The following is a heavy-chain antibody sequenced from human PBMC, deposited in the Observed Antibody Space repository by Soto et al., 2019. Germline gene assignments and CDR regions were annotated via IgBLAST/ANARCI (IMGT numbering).Heavy chain of an antibody. CDR1: GYTFSSYA. Sequence: ASVKVSCKPSGYTFSSYAFSWVRKAPGQGLEWMGWISAYNDNTNYVQKLQGRVTMTTDTSTSTAYMELRSLRSDDTAVYYCARGTGGNWAAFDIWGQGTMVTVSS. D-gene: IGHD2-15*01. J-gene: IGHJ3*02. V-gene: IGHV1-18*01. CDR2: ISAYNDNT. CDR3: ARGTGGNWAAFDI.